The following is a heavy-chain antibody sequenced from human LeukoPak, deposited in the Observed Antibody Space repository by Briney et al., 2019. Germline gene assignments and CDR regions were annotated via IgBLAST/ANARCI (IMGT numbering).Heavy chain of an antibody. V-gene: IGHV5-51*01. Sequence: GVPLQISSTAPGHGITTYWIVWVRQKPGKRLERMWLSFPGDFDTKDSTSLQGQVSISADDSISTAYLQWSSLKSSDTAMYYCATYFAGAETFDIWGQGTMVTVSS. D-gene: IGHD3-16*01. J-gene: IGHJ3*02. CDR1: GHGITTYW. CDR2: SFPGDFDT. CDR3: ATYFAGAETFDI.